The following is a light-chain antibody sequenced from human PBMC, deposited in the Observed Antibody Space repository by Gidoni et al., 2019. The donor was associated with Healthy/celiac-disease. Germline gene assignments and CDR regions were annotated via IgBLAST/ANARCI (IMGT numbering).Light chain of an antibody. CDR2: DAS. CDR1: QSVSSY. J-gene: IGKJ1*01. CDR3: QQRSNWPFVT. Sequence: EIVLTQSPATLSLSPGERATLSCRASQSVSSYLAWYQQKPGQAPRLLIYDASNRATGIPARFSGSGSGTDFTLTISSLEPEDFAVYYCQQRSNWPFVTFXXXTKVEIK. V-gene: IGKV3-11*01.